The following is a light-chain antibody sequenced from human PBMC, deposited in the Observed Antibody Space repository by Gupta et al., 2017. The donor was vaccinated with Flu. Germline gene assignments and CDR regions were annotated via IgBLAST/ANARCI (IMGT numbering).Light chain of an antibody. CDR2: NNN. J-gene: IGLJ3*02. V-gene: IGLV1-44*01. CDR1: SSNIGSNI. Sequence: QSVLTQPPSASGTPGQRVTISCSGSSSNIGSNIVKWYQQLPGTAPKLLIYNNNQRPSGVPDRFSGSKSGTSASLAISGLQAEDEADYYCATWDDSRNGWVFGGGTKLTVL. CDR3: ATWDDSRNGWV.